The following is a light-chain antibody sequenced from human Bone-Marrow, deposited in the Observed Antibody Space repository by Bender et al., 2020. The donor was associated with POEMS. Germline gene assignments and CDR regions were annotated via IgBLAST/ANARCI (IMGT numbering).Light chain of an antibody. CDR1: SSNTGGKT. Sequence: QSVLTQPPSASGTPGQRVTISCSGSSSNTGGKTVNCNKNLPGRAPKPLINSNNRRPSGVPDRSSGSKSGTSASLAISGLQSEDEAGYYCAAWDDSLNGVVFGGGTKLTVL. CDR3: AAWDDSLNGVV. CDR2: SNN. V-gene: IGLV1-44*01. J-gene: IGLJ2*01.